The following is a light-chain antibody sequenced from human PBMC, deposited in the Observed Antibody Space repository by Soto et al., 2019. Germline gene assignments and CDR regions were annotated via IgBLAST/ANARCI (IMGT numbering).Light chain of an antibody. CDR2: LAS. Sequence: DVVMTQSPLSLPVMPGEPASISCRSSQGLLHSLGYTLLAWYLQRPGQSPRLLIYLASNRSSGVPDRFSGSGSGTDFTLKISRVEAEDVGGYYCLQALQSPRTFGQGTKV. V-gene: IGKV2-28*01. CDR1: QGLLHSLGYTL. CDR3: LQALQSPRT. J-gene: IGKJ1*01.